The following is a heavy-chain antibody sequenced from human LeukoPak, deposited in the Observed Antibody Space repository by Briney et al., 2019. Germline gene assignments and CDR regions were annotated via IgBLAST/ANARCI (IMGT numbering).Heavy chain of an antibody. Sequence: LEASVKVSCKASGYTFTGYYMHWVRQAPGQGLEWMGWINPNSGGTNYAQKFQGRVTMTRDTSISTAYTELSRLRSDDTAVYYCARDGPWFGELFMFWGQGTLVTVSS. V-gene: IGHV1-2*03. CDR1: GYTFTGYY. D-gene: IGHD3-10*01. J-gene: IGHJ4*02. CDR2: INPNSGGT. CDR3: ARDGPWFGELFMF.